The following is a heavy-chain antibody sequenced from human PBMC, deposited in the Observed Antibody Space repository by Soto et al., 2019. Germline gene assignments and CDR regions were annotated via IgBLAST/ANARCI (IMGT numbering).Heavy chain of an antibody. CDR2: IYPDDSDT. CDR3: ARLRGGEARWLTDY. CDR1: GYSFTTYW. J-gene: IGHJ4*02. Sequence: EVQLVQSGAEVKKPGESLKISCKGSGYSFTTYWIGWVRQMPGKGLELMGIIYPDDSDTRYSPSFQGQVTISADKSISTFYLQWSSLKASHIAMYYCARLRGGEARWLTDYWGQGTLVTVSS. D-gene: IGHD3-10*01. V-gene: IGHV5-51*03.